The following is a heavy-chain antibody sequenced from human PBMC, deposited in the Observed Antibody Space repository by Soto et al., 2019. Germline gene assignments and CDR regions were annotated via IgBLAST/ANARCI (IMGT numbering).Heavy chain of an antibody. CDR1: GFTFSSYA. CDR3: AKDPDYDFWSGYYTDY. V-gene: IGHV3-23*01. Sequence: GGSLRLSCAASGFTFSSYAMSWVRQAPGKGLEWVSAISGSGGSTYYADSVKGRFTISRDNSKNTLYLQMNSLRAEDTAVYYCAKDPDYDFWSGYYTDYWGQGTLVTVSS. D-gene: IGHD3-3*01. CDR2: ISGSGGST. J-gene: IGHJ4*02.